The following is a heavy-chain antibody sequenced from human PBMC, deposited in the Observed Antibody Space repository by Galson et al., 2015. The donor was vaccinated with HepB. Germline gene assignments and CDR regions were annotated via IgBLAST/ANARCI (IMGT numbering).Heavy chain of an antibody. D-gene: IGHD6-13*01. CDR1: GFTFSSYA. Sequence: SLRLSCAASGFTFSSYAMHWVRQAPGKGLEYVSAISSNGGSTYYADSVKGRFTISRDNSKNTLYLQMGSLRAEDTAVYYCVKDQCSSSCPPGYWGQGTLVTVSS. V-gene: IGHV3-64D*06. J-gene: IGHJ4*02. CDR3: VKDQCSSSCPPGY. CDR2: ISSNGGST.